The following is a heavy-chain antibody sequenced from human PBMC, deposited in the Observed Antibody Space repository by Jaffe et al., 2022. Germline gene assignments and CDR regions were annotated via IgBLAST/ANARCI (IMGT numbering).Heavy chain of an antibody. Sequence: QITLKESGPTLVKPTQTLTLTCTFSGFSLSTSGVGVGWIRQPPGKALEWLALIYWNDDKRYSPSLKSRLTITKDTSKNQVVLTMTNMDPVDTATYYCAHRPGSPSAKYYFDYWGQGTLVTVSS. CDR2: IYWNDDK. J-gene: IGHJ4*02. CDR3: AHRPGSPSAKYYFDY. CDR1: GFSLSTSGVG. V-gene: IGHV2-5*01.